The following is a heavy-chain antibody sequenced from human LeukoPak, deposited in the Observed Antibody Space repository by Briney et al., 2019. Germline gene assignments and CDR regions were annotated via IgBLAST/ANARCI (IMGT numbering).Heavy chain of an antibody. V-gene: IGHV1-46*01. J-gene: IGHJ4*02. CDR3: ARESDVGKDFDC. Sequence: ASVKVSCKASGYTFTYHYIHLVRQAPGQGLEWMGIINPSNGDTNYAQRFQGRVTMTWDTSTSTVYMELSSLDSEDTAVYYCARESDVGKDFDCWGQGTLVTVSS. D-gene: IGHD1-1*01. CDR2: INPSNGDT. CDR1: GYTFTYHY.